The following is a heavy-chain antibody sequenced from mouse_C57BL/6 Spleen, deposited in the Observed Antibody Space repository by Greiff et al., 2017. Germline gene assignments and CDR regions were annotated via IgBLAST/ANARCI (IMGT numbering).Heavy chain of an antibody. D-gene: IGHD4-1*01. CDR2: IYPGDGGT. Sequence: VKLVESGPELVKPGASVKISCKASGYAFSSSWMNWVKQRPGKGLEWIGRIYPGDGGTNYNGKFKGKATLTADRSSSTAYMQLSSLTSEDSAVYFCAMGPYYFDYWGQGTTLTVSS. CDR3: AMGPYYFDY. J-gene: IGHJ2*01. V-gene: IGHV1-82*01. CDR1: GYAFSSSW.